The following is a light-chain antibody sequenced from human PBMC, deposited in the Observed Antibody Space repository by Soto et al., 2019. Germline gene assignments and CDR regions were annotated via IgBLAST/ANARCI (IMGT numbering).Light chain of an antibody. CDR1: SSDVGGYNY. Sequence: QSALTQPPSASGSPGQSVTISCTGTSSDVGGYNYVSWYQQNPGKVPKLMNYEVNKRPSGVPDRFSGSKSGNTASLTVSGLQAEDEADYYCPSYAGGNNVCGPGTKVTVL. J-gene: IGLJ1*01. V-gene: IGLV2-8*01. CDR2: EVN. CDR3: PSYAGGNNV.